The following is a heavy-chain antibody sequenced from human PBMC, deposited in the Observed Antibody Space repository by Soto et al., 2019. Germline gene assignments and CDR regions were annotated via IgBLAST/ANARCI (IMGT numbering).Heavy chain of an antibody. Sequence: EVQLVESGGGLVQPGGSLRLSCAASGFTFSSNWMHWVRRVPGRGLVWVSRINADGSETNYEDSVEGRLTISRDNPKNTLYLQMNSLRAEETAVYYCARDGEGFWGQGTLVTVSS. J-gene: IGHJ4*02. CDR1: GFTFSSNW. CDR2: INADGSET. CDR3: ARDGEGF. V-gene: IGHV3-74*01. D-gene: IGHD2-21*01.